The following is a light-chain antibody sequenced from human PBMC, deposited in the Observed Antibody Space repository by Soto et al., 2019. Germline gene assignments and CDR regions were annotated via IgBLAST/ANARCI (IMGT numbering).Light chain of an antibody. Sequence: QSALTQPASVSGSPGQSITISCTGTSSDVGTYKPVSWYQQHPGKAPKVIIYDDSKRPSGVSNRFSGSKSGNTASLTISGLQAGDEADYSCCSFAGSGTWFGGGTKLTVL. CDR2: DDS. CDR3: CSFAGSGTW. J-gene: IGLJ3*02. CDR1: SSDVGTYKP. V-gene: IGLV2-23*01.